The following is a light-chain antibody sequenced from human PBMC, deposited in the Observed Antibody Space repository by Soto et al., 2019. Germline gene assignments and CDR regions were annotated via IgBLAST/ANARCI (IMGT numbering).Light chain of an antibody. CDR1: QGISSY. V-gene: IGKV1-8*01. CDR2: AAS. J-gene: IGKJ3*01. Sequence: AIRMTQSPSSISASTGDRVTITCRASQGISSYLAWYQQKPGKAPKLLIYAASTLQSGVPSRFSGGGSGTDFTLTISCLQSEDFATYYCQQYYSYPQTFGPGTKVDIK. CDR3: QQYYSYPQT.